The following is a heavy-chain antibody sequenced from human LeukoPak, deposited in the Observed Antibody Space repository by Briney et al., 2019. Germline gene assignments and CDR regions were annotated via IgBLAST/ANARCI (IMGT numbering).Heavy chain of an antibody. CDR1: GFTFSSYA. Sequence: PGGSLRLSCAASGFTFSSYAMSWVRQAPGKGLEWVANIKQDGSEKYYVDSVKGRFTISRDNAKNSLYLQMNSLRAEDTAVYYCASRSIAELDYWGQGTLVTVSS. D-gene: IGHD6-6*01. CDR3: ASRSIAELDY. V-gene: IGHV3-7*01. J-gene: IGHJ4*02. CDR2: IKQDGSEK.